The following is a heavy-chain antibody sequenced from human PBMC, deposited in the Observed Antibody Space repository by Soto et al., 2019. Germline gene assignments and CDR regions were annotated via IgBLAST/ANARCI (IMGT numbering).Heavy chain of an antibody. CDR2: ISAYNGNT. V-gene: IGHV1-18*04. CDR3: ARETVFDFWSGYSSYYGMDV. D-gene: IGHD3-3*01. CDR1: GYTFTSYG. J-gene: IGHJ6*02. Sequence: ASVKVSCKASGYTFTSYGISWVRQAPGQGLEWMGWISAYNGNTNYAQKLQGRVTMTTDTSTSTAYMELRSLRSDDTAVYYCARETVFDFWSGYSSYYGMDVWGQGTTVTVSS.